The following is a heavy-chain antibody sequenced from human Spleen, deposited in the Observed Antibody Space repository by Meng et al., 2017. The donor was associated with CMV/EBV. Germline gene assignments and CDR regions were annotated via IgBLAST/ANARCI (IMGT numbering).Heavy chain of an antibody. J-gene: IGHJ6*02. Sequence: ASVKVSCKASGYTFTSNDINWVRQATGQGLEWMGWMNPNGGNTGYAQKFQGRVTMTRNTSISTAYMELRSLRSVDTAVYYCARAGSTSYYNGMDVWGQGTTVTVSS. CDR3: ARAGSTSYYNGMDV. D-gene: IGHD1-26*01. V-gene: IGHV1-8*01. CDR1: GYTFTSND. CDR2: MNPNGGNT.